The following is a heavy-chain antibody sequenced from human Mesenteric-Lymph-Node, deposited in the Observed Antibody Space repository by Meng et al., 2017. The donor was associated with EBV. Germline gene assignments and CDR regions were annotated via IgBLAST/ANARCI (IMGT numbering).Heavy chain of an antibody. Sequence: QVQLQESGPGLVKPSQTLSLTCAVSGGSISSGGYYWSWIRQPPGKGLEWIGYIYYSGSTYYNPSLKSRVTISVDTSKNQFSLKLSSVTAADTAVYYCAREYSSGWYASYYFDYWGQGTLVTVSS. CDR2: IYYSGST. V-gene: IGHV4-30-4*01. CDR1: GGSISSGGYY. D-gene: IGHD6-19*01. J-gene: IGHJ4*02. CDR3: AREYSSGWYASYYFDY.